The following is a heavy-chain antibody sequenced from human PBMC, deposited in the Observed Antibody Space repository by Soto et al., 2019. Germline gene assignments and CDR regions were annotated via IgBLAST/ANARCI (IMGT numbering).Heavy chain of an antibody. Sequence: GGSLRLSCTASGFTFGDYAMSWVRQAPGKGLEWVAVIWYDGSNKYYADSVKGRFTISRDNSKNTLYLQMNSLRAEDTAVYYCAREDELGGYDYPETANYYYYGMDVWGQGTTVTVS. CDR1: GFTFGDYA. J-gene: IGHJ6*02. CDR3: AREDELGGYDYPETANYYYYGMDV. CDR2: IWYDGSNK. V-gene: IGHV3-33*01. D-gene: IGHD5-12*01.